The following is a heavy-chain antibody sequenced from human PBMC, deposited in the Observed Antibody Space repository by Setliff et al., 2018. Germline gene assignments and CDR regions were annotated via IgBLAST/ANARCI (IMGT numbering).Heavy chain of an antibody. CDR2: IIPILGIA. J-gene: IGHJ6*02. Sequence: SVKVSCKASGGTFSSYAISWVRQAPGQGLEWMGGIIPILGIANYAQKFQGRVTITADKSTSTAYMELSRLRSDDTAVYYCARVRQGYYDSSGAYYYYGMDVWGQGTTVTVSS. CDR1: GGTFSSYA. CDR3: ARVRQGYYDSSGAYYYYGMDV. V-gene: IGHV1-69*10. D-gene: IGHD3-22*01.